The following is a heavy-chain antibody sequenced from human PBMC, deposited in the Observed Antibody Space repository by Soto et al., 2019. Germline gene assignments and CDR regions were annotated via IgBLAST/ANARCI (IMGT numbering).Heavy chain of an antibody. CDR1: GFSLTTSGVG. J-gene: IGHJ4*02. D-gene: IGHD3-3*01. CDR3: AHRVLRTVFGLVTTTAIYFDF. CDR2: IYWDDDN. Sequence: QITLNESGPTQVKPRQTLTLTCTFSGFSLTTSGVGVGWIRQSPGKAPECLALIYWDDDNRYSPSLKSRLTNPKDTSKNQVVLTMANLDPADTATYSCAHRVLRTVFGLVTTTAIYFDFWGQGTPVDVSS. V-gene: IGHV2-5*02.